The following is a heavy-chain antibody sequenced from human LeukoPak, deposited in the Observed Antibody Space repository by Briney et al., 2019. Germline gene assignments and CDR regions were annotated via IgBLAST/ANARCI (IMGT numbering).Heavy chain of an antibody. CDR1: GYTFTSYD. V-gene: IGHV1-8*03. CDR3: ARRRTMVREAGYYYYMDV. J-gene: IGHJ6*03. Sequence: GASVKVSCKASGYTFTSYDINWVRQATGQGLEWMGWMNPNSGNTGYAQKFQGRVTITRNTSISTTYMELSSLRSDDTAVYYCARRRTMVREAGYYYYMDVWGKGTTVTISS. CDR2: MNPNSGNT. D-gene: IGHD3-10*01.